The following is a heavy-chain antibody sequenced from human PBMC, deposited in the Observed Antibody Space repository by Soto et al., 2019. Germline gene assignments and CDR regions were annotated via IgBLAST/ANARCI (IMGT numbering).Heavy chain of an antibody. J-gene: IGHJ6*02. Sequence: QVQLVESGGGVVQPGRSLRLSCAASGFTFSSYGMHWVRQAPGKGLEWVAVIWYDGSNKYYADSVKGRFTISRDNSKNPLYLQMNSLRAEDTAVYYCARVHRPASRWYYYYYGMDVWGQGTTVTVSS. CDR1: GFTFSSYG. CDR3: ARVHRPASRWYYYYYGMDV. CDR2: IWYDGSNK. V-gene: IGHV3-33*01.